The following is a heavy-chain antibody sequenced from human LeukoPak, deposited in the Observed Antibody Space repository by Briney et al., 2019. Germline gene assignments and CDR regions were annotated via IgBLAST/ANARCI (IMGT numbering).Heavy chain of an antibody. D-gene: IGHD5-18*01. CDR2: IYYSGST. CDR3: AREGYSYGLDY. CDR1: GGSISSYY. Sequence: SETLSLTCTVSGGSISSYYWSWIRQPPGKGLEWIGYIYYSGSTNYNPSLKSRVTISVDTSKNQFSLKLSSVTAADTAVYYCAREGYSYGLDYWGQGTLVAVSS. J-gene: IGHJ4*02. V-gene: IGHV4-59*01.